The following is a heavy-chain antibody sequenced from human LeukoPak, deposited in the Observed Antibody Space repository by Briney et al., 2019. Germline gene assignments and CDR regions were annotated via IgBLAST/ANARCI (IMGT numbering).Heavy chain of an antibody. D-gene: IGHD2-15*01. CDR1: GFTFSSYA. J-gene: IGHJ6*03. CDR2: ISGGGDTT. V-gene: IGHV3-23*01. Sequence: PGGSLRLSCAASGFTFSSYAMRWVRQALGWGLEWVSAISGGGDTTSHADFVKGRFTISRDNYENRWSLQMDSLRAEDTAVYFCAKDTTAWWYHRAYMDVWGKGTTVTVSS. CDR3: AKDTTAWWYHRAYMDV.